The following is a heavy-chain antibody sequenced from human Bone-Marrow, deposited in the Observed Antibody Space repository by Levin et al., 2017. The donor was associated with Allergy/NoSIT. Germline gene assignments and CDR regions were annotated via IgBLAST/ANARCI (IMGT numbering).Heavy chain of an antibody. J-gene: IGHJ4*02. D-gene: IGHD6-13*01. V-gene: IGHV3-7*01. CDR3: ARDLGIAAAGIRVGFETGFDY. CDR2: IKQDGSEK. CDR1: GFTFSSYW. Sequence: GESLKISCAASGFTFSSYWMSWVRQAPGKGLEWVANIKQDGSEKYYVDSVKGRFTISRDNAKNSLYLQMNSLRAEDTAVYYCARDLGIAAAGIRVGFETGFDYWGQGTLVTVSS.